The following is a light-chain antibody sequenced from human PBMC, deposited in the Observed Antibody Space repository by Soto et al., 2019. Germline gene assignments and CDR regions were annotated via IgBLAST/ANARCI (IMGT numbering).Light chain of an antibody. J-gene: IGKJ1*01. CDR2: GAS. V-gene: IGKV3D-15*01. CDR3: QQHSHWPPWT. CDR1: QSVSSN. Sequence: GMTLSVAALSVSPGERATLSCRASQSVSSNLAWYQQKPGQAPRLLIYGASNRATGIPARFSGSGSGTDFTLTISSLEPEDFAVYYCQQHSHWPPWTFGQGTKADI.